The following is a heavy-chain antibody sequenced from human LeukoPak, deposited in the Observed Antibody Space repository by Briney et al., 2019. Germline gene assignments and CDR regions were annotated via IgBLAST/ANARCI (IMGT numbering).Heavy chain of an antibody. CDR1: GGSISSYY. CDR3: AREELPGSWFDP. CDR2: IYYSGST. J-gene: IGHJ5*02. Sequence: SETLSLTCTVSGGSISSYYWSWLRQPPGKGLEWIGYIYYSGSTNYNPSLKSRVTISVDTSKNQFSLKLSSVTAADTAVYYCAREELPGSWFDPWGQGTLVTVSS. V-gene: IGHV4-59*01. D-gene: IGHD5-24*01.